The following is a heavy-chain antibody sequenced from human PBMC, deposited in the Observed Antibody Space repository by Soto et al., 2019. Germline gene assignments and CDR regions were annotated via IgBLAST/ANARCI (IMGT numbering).Heavy chain of an antibody. Sequence: PGGSLRLSCAASGFTVSSYYMSWVRQSPGQGLEWVSLIDSGGRTNYADSVKGRFTISRDNAKNSLYLQMNSLRAEDTAVYYCAREGYRKYSYYGMDVWGQGTTVTVSS. V-gene: IGHV3-66*01. CDR3: AREGYRKYSYYGMDV. CDR2: IDSGGRT. J-gene: IGHJ6*02. CDR1: GFTVSSYY. D-gene: IGHD5-18*01.